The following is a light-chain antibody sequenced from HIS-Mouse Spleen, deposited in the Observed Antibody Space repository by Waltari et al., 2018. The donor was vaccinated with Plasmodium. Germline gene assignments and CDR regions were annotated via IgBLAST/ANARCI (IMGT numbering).Light chain of an antibody. CDR1: QSVSSN. Sequence: IVMTQSPATLPVSPGERAPLSCRATQSVSSNLAWYQQKPGQAPRLLLYGASTRATGIPARFSGSGSGTEFTLTISSLQSEDFAVYYCQQYNNWSFTFGPGTKVDIK. CDR3: QQYNNWSFT. J-gene: IGKJ3*01. V-gene: IGKV3-15*01. CDR2: GAS.